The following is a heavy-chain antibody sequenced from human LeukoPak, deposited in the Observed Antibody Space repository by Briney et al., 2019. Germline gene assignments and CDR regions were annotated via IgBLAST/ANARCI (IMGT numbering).Heavy chain of an antibody. CDR2: ISGSGSAI. J-gene: IGHJ5*01. CDR1: GFTFSSYE. D-gene: IGHD3-3*01. Sequence: GGSLRLSCAASGFTFSSYEMNWVRQAPGKGLEWLSYISGSGSAIDYADSVKGRFTISRDNAKKSLYLQMNSLRAEDTAVYFCVRDLKAVPSATTIFGLVQNWFDSWGQGTLVTVSS. V-gene: IGHV3-48*03. CDR3: VRDLKAVPSATTIFGLVQNWFDS.